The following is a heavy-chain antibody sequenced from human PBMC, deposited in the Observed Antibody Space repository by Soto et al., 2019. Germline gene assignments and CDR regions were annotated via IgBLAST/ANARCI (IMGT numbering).Heavy chain of an antibody. D-gene: IGHD1-26*01. V-gene: IGHV3-23*04. Sequence: EVQLVDSGGGLVQPVGSLRLSCAASGFIFSNYVMSWVRQAPGKGLEWVSSISDSGGTSYYADSVKGRFTISRDNSKHTLYLQMNSLRAEDTAIYYCAKRPRALLTFDYWGQGTLVTVSS. J-gene: IGHJ4*02. CDR2: ISDSGGTS. CDR1: GFIFSNYV. CDR3: AKRPRALLTFDY.